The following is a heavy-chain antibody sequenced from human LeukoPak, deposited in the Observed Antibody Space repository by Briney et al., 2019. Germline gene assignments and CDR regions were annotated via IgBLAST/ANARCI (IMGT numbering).Heavy chain of an antibody. J-gene: IGHJ3*02. Sequence: GGALRLSCAASGFTFSTYAMTWVRQTPGKGLEWVSSISGSGAGKFYAAPVKGRFTTSRDNSKNTLYVQMNSLRAEDTAVYYCAKAAYGDYAGAFDIWGQGTMVIVSS. V-gene: IGHV3-23*01. CDR1: GFTFSTYA. CDR3: AKAAYGDYAGAFDI. CDR2: ISGSGAGK. D-gene: IGHD4-17*01.